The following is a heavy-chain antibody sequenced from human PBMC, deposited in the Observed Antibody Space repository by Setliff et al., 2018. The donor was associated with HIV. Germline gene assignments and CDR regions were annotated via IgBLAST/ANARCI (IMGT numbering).Heavy chain of an antibody. CDR2: ISGSGEST. CDR1: GFTVSGNL. V-gene: IGHV3-23*01. D-gene: IGHD3-22*01. Sequence: PGGSLRLSCAASGFTVSGNLMNWVRQAPGKGLEWVSAISGSGESTYYAGSVKGRFTISRDNSKNTLFLQMNSLKAEDTAVYYCARAYNVYDYRSDSSGYDYWGQGTLVTVSS. CDR3: ARAYNVYDYRSDSSGYDY. J-gene: IGHJ4*02.